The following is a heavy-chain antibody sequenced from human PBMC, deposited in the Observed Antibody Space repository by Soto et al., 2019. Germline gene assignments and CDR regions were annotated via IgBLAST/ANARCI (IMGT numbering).Heavy chain of an antibody. J-gene: IGHJ2*01. CDR2: IIPIFGTA. D-gene: IGHD2-15*01. CDR1: GGTFSSYA. Sequence: QVQLVQSGAEVKKPGSSVKVSCKASGGTFSSYAISWVRQAPGQGLEWMGGIIPIFGTANYAQKFQGRGTITADESTSTAYMELSSLRSEDTAVYYCAKGRSIVVVVAATPSWYFDLWGRGTLVTVSS. V-gene: IGHV1-69*01. CDR3: AKGRSIVVVVAATPSWYFDL.